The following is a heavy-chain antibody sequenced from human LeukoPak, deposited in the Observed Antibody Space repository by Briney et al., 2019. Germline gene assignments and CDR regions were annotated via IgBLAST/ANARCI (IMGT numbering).Heavy chain of an antibody. CDR1: GYTFTGYY. Sequence: ASVKVSCKASGYTFTGYYMHWVRQAPGQGLEWMGWINPNSGGTNYAQKFQGRVTMTRDTSISTAYMELSRLRSDDTAVYYCARALWELXXGXFDYWGQGTLVTVS. D-gene: IGHD1-26*01. J-gene: IGHJ4*02. V-gene: IGHV1-2*02. CDR3: ARALWELXXGXFDY. CDR2: INPNSGGT.